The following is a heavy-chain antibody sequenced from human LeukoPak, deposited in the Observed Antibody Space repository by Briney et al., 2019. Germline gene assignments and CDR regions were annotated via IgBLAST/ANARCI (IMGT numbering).Heavy chain of an antibody. Sequence: SETLSLTCTVSGGSISGYFWSWIRQPAGQGLEWIGRIYTNGDTRYNPSLKSRVNMSVDTSKNQLSLKLRPVSAADTAVYYCARAAGAAGGQYFDYWGQGMLVTVSS. CDR3: ARAAGAAGGQYFDY. D-gene: IGHD6-13*01. J-gene: IGHJ4*02. CDR2: IYTNGDT. CDR1: GGSISGYF. V-gene: IGHV4-4*07.